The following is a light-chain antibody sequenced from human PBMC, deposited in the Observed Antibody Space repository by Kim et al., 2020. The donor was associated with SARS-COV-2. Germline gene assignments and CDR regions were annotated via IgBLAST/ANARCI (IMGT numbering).Light chain of an antibody. CDR3: CSYAGSSTFLV. CDR1: SSDIGSYNL. J-gene: IGLJ2*01. V-gene: IGLV2-23*02. CDR2: EVS. Sequence: QSFTIACTGTSSDIGSYNLVSWYQQYPGKAPKLIIYEVSKRPSGVSDRFSGSKSGNTASLTISGLQTEDEADYHCCSYAGSSTFLVFGGGTQLTVL.